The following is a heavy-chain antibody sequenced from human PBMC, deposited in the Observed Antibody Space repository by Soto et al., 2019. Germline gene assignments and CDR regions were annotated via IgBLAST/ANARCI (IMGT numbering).Heavy chain of an antibody. J-gene: IGHJ5*02. CDR3: ARLPAGPLGYCSSTSCHNWFDP. Sequence: GESLKISCKGSGYSFTSYWIGWVRQMPGKGLEWMGIIYPGDSDTRYSPSFQGQVTISADKSISTAYLPWSSLKASDTAMYYWARLPAGPLGYCSSTSCHNWFDPWGQGTLVTVSS. CDR1: GYSFTSYW. V-gene: IGHV5-51*01. D-gene: IGHD2-2*01. CDR2: IYPGDSDT.